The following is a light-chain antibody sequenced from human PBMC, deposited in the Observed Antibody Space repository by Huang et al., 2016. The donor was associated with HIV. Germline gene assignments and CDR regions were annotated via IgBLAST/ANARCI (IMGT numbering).Light chain of an antibody. V-gene: IGKV3-11*01. CDR1: QSVSSY. J-gene: IGKJ1*01. CDR2: DAS. Sequence: EIVLTQSPATLSLSPGERATLSCRASQSVSSYLAWYQQKPGQAPRLLIYDASNRDPGIPSSVSGSGSGTDFTLTISSLEPEDFAVYYCQQRSNWPRTFGQGTKVEIK. CDR3: QQRSNWPRT.